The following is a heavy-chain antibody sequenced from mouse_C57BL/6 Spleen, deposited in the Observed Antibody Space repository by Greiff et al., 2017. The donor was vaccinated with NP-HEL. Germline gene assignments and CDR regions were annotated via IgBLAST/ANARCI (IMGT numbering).Heavy chain of an antibody. D-gene: IGHD2-3*01. CDR2: FYPGSGSI. V-gene: IGHV1-62-2*01. J-gene: IGHJ3*01. CDR3: ARHEERAGYYGPWFAY. CDR1: GYTFTEYT. Sequence: VKLQESGAELVKPGASVKLSCKASGYTFTEYTIHWVKQRSGQGLEWIGWFYPGSGSIKYNEKFKDKATLTADKSSSTVYMELSRLTSEDSAVYFCARHEERAGYYGPWFAYWGQGTLVTVSA.